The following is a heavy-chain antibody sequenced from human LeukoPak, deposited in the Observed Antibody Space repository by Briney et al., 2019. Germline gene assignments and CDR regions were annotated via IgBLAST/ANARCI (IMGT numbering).Heavy chain of an antibody. D-gene: IGHD2-15*01. CDR1: GFSFSSYE. V-gene: IGHV3-48*03. Sequence: GGSLRLSCAASGFSFSSYEMNWVRQAPGKGLEWVSYVSSSGSAIFYADSVKGRFTISRDNAKNSLFLQMNSLRAEDTAFYYCASKGGFDDWGQGTLVTVSS. J-gene: IGHJ4*02. CDR2: VSSSGSAI. CDR3: ASKGGFDD.